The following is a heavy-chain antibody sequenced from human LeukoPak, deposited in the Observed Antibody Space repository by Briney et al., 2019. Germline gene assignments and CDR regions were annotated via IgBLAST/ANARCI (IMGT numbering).Heavy chain of an antibody. CDR2: ISGSGGST. D-gene: IGHD4-11*01. CDR1: GFTFSSYA. CDR3: AKDGPTVTRRPYYYYMDG. J-gene: IGHJ6*03. V-gene: IGHV3-23*01. Sequence: GGSLRLSCAASGFTFSSYAMSWVRQAPGKGLEWVSAISGSGGSTYYADSVKGRFTISRDNSKNTLYLQMNSLRAEDTAVYYCAKDGPTVTRRPYYYYMDGSGKATTVTVSS.